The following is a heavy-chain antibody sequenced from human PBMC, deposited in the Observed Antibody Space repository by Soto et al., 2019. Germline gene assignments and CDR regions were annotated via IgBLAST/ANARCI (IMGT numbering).Heavy chain of an antibody. CDR1: GFTFSSYA. CDR2: ISHSGGTA. V-gene: IGHV3-23*01. Sequence: EVQLLESGGGSVQPGGFLRLSCAASGFTFSSYAMHWVRRPPGKGLEWVSSISHSGGTAYYADSVKGRFSISRDSLVNTLYLQMNSLRAEDTAVYYCAKGRGQNWNFDYWGQGTLVTVSP. CDR3: AKGRGQNWNFDY. D-gene: IGHD1-1*01. J-gene: IGHJ4*02.